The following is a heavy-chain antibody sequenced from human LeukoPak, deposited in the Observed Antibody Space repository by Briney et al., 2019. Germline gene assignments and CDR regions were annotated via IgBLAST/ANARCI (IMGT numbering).Heavy chain of an antibody. Sequence: GESLKISCKGSGYSFTSYWIGWVRQMPGKGLELMGIIYPGDSDTRYSPSFQGQVTISADKSISTAYLQWSSLKASDTAMYYCARKVVVPAAKAYGASDIWGQGTMVTVSS. CDR2: IYPGDSDT. D-gene: IGHD2-2*01. CDR3: ARKVVVPAAKAYGASDI. CDR1: GYSFTSYW. J-gene: IGHJ3*02. V-gene: IGHV5-51*01.